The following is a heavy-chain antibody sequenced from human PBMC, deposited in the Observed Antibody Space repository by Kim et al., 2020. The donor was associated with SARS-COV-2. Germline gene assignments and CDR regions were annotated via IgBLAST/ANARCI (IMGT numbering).Heavy chain of an antibody. J-gene: IGHJ6*02. CDR2: IYYSGST. D-gene: IGHD3-10*01. CDR1: GGSISSYY. Sequence: SETLSLTCTVSGGSISSYYWSWIRQPPGKGLEWIGYIYYSGSTNYNPSLKSRVTISVDTSKNQFSLKLSSVTAADTAVYYCARWPWFGEIRDYYGMDVWGQGTTVTVSS. CDR3: ARWPWFGEIRDYYGMDV. V-gene: IGHV4-59*13.